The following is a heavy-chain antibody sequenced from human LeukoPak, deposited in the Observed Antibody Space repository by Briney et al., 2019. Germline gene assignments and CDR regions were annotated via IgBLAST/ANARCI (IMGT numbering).Heavy chain of an antibody. CDR2: ISYDGGNK. CDR1: GFTFSSYA. J-gene: IGHJ4*02. Sequence: GGSLRLSCAASGFTFSSYAMHWVRQAPGKGLEWVAVISYDGGNKYYADSVKGRFTISRDNSKNTLYLQMNSLRAEDTAEYYCARDREYGYGYFDYWGQGTLVTVSS. D-gene: IGHD5-18*01. V-gene: IGHV3-30*04. CDR3: ARDREYGYGYFDY.